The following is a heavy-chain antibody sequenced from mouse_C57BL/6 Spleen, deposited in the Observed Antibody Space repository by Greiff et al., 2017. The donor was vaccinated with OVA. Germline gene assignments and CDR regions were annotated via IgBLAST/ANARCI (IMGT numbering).Heavy chain of an antibody. V-gene: IGHV1-53*01. Sequence: QVQLQQPGTELVKPGASVKLSCKASGYTFTSYWLHWVKQRPGQGLEWIGNINPSNGGTNYNEKFKSKATLTVDKSSSTAYMQLSSLTSEDSAVYFCARDDGNYTYAMDYWGQGTSVTVSS. J-gene: IGHJ4*01. D-gene: IGHD2-3*01. CDR3: ARDDGNYTYAMDY. CDR1: GYTFTSYW. CDR2: INPSNGGT.